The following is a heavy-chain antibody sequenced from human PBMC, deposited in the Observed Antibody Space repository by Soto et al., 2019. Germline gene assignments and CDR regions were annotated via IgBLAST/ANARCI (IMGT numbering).Heavy chain of an antibody. V-gene: IGHV4-31*02. CDR1: GASTVSHYH. J-gene: IGHJ4*02. D-gene: IGHD3-3*02. CDR2: IFNSGTT. Sequence: QVQLQESGPGLVKPSQTLSLTCSVSGASTVSHYHWTWIRQPPGKGLEWMGYIFNSGTTFYNPSLTSRLSTPRDTSGTHFSLELRSVTAADTAVYYCALALRPTTGLAYWGQGTLVSVSS. CDR3: ALALRPTTGLAY.